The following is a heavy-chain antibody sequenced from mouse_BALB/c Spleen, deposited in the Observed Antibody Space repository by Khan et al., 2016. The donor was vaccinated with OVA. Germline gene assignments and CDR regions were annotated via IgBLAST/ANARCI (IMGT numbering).Heavy chain of an antibody. V-gene: IGHV1S132*01. CDR2: IFPGTGTT. Sequence: QVQLKQSGAELVKPGASVKLSCKTSGYTFTSYWIQWVKQRPGQGLGWIGQIFPGTGTTYYNENFKGKATLTVDTSSSTAYMQLSSLTSEDSAVYVCARGYFGNSEFGYWGQGTLVTGSP. D-gene: IGHD2-1*01. J-gene: IGHJ3*01. CDR3: ARGYFGNSEFGY. CDR1: GYTFTSYW.